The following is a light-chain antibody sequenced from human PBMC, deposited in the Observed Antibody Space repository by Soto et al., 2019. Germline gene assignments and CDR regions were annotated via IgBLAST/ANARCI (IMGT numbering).Light chain of an antibody. Sequence: QSVLTQPPSASGSPGQSVTISCTGTSSDVGVYNSVSWYKQHPAQAPKLMIYDVSKRPSGVPDRFSGSKSGNTASLTVSGLQAEDEADYYCSSYAGTHIVFGPGTKVTVL. CDR1: SSDVGVYNS. J-gene: IGLJ1*01. CDR2: DVS. CDR3: SSYAGTHIV. V-gene: IGLV2-8*01.